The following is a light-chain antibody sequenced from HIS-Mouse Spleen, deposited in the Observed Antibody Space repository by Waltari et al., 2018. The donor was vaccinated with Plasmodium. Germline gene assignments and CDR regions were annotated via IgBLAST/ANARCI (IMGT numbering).Light chain of an antibody. Sequence: SYELTQPPSVSVSPGQTARITCSADASPNKYAHWYQQKSGQAPVLVIYEDSKRPSGIPERFSGSSSGTMATLTISGAQVEDEADYYCYSTDSSGNHRVFGGGTKLTVL. CDR1: ASPNKY. V-gene: IGLV3-10*01. J-gene: IGLJ3*02. CDR2: EDS. CDR3: YSTDSSGNHRV.